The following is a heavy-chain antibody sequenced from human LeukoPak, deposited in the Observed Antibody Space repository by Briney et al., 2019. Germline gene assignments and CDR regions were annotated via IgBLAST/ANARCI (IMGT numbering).Heavy chain of an antibody. CDR1: GFTFNNYA. CDR2: IGGGGVPT. Sequence: GGSLRLSCAASGFTFNNYAMNWVRQAPGKGLEWVSSIGGGGVPTICAESVQGRFTVSRDDSKRTVDLQMNSLRAEDTAVYYCAREWPLPAFWGQGTLVTVSS. D-gene: IGHD2-2*01. CDR3: AREWPLPAF. J-gene: IGHJ4*02. V-gene: IGHV3-23*01.